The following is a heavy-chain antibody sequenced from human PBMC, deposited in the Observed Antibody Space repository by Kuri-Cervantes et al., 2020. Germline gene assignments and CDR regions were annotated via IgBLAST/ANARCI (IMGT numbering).Heavy chain of an antibody. CDR3: ARPTTGTTLFVEY. CDR2: ISYDGSNE. CDR1: GFTFSSYA. V-gene: IGHV3-30-3*01. J-gene: IGHJ4*02. D-gene: IGHD1-1*01. Sequence: GESLKISCAASGFTFSSYAMHWVRQAPGKGLEWVAVISYDGSNEYYADSVKGRFTISRDNSQNTLYLQMNTLRDEDTAVYYCARPTTGTTLFVEYWGQGTLVTVSS.